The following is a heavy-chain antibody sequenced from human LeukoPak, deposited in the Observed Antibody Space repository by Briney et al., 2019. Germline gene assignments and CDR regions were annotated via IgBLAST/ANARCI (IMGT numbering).Heavy chain of an antibody. CDR2: INTDGSST. D-gene: IGHD6-6*01. Sequence: GGSLRLSCAASGFTFSSYWMHWVRQAPGKGLVWVSRINTDGSSTSYADSVKGRFTISRDNSKNTLYLQMNSLRAEDTAVYYCAKAPPSIAARRDWFDPWGQGTLVTVSS. J-gene: IGHJ5*02. CDR1: GFTFSSYW. V-gene: IGHV3-74*01. CDR3: AKAPPSIAARRDWFDP.